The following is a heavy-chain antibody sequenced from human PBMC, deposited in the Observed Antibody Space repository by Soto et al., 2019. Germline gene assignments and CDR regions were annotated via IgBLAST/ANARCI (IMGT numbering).Heavy chain of an antibody. CDR1: GFTFSDYY. V-gene: IGHV3-11*04. CDR2: ICCSGSNK. J-gene: IGHJ6*02. D-gene: IGHD3-3*01. Sequence: PGGSLRLSCAASGFTFSDYYMSWIRQAPGKGLEGVAVICCSGSNKYYADSVKGRFTISRDNSKNTLYLQMNSLRAEDTAVYYCARGVGYYDFWSGYLSAGTSYYYYGMDVWGQGTTVTVSS. CDR3: ARGVGYYDFWSGYLSAGTSYYYYGMDV.